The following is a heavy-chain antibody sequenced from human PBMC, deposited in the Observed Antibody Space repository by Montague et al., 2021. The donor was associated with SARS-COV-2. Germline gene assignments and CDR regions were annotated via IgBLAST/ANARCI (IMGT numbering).Heavy chain of an antibody. J-gene: IGHJ4*02. V-gene: IGHV3-23*01. Sequence: SLRLSCAASGFTSGFIFRKVAMSWVRQAPGEGLEWVSAIGGSGDTYYADSVKGRFAISRDNSKNTLYLQMNSLRADDMAVYYCAKEMGHGRPFDYWGQGALVTVSS. D-gene: IGHD2-15*01. CDR1: GFTSGFIFRKVA. CDR3: AKEMGHGRPFDY. CDR2: IGGSGDT.